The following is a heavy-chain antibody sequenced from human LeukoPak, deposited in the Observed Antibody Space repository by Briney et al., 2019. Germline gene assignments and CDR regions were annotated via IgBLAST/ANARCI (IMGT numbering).Heavy chain of an antibody. CDR3: ARFGITATLDV. CDR2: IKQDSSEK. V-gene: IGHV3-7*01. CDR1: GFMFSDYR. Sequence: GESLRLSCAASGFMFSDYRMSWVRQAPGRGLEWVANIKQDSSEKYYADSVKGRLTISRDNAKNSLYLQVNNLRAEDTAVYSCARFGITATLDVWGKGTTVTVSS. J-gene: IGHJ6*04. D-gene: IGHD1/OR15-1a*01.